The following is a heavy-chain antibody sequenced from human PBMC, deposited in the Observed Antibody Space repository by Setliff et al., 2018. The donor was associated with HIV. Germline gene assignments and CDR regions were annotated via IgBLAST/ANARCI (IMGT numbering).Heavy chain of an antibody. CDR3: AKDGSGWSQH. D-gene: IGHD6-19*01. CDR1: GFVFSDFW. Sequence: PGGSLRLSCAASGFVFSDFWMSWARQAPGKGLEWVANINEGGNEKYYVGSVKGRFTISRDNAKNSLYLQMNSLRADDTAVYYCAKDGSGWSQHWGQGTRVTVSS. V-gene: IGHV3-7*03. CDR2: INEGGNEK. J-gene: IGHJ1*01.